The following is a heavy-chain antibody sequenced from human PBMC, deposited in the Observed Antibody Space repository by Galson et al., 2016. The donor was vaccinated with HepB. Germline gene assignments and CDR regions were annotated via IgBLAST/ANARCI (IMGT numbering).Heavy chain of an antibody. CDR3: AREPVRLDDLLTGPPKNPDY. D-gene: IGHD3-9*01. CDR1: GFTFSRYE. V-gene: IGHV3-48*03. Sequence: SLRLSCAASGFTFSRYEMNWVRQAPGKGLEWVSYISSSGTTIYYEDSVKGRFTISRDNANNPLYLQMNSLRAEDTAVYYCAREPVRLDDLLTGPPKNPDYWGQGTLVTISS. J-gene: IGHJ4*02. CDR2: ISSSGTTI.